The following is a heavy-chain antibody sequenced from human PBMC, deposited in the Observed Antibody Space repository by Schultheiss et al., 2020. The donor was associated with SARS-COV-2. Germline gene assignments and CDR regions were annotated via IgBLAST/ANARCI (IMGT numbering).Heavy chain of an antibody. CDR3: ARSSGMGYYYYMDV. Sequence: GGSLRLSCAASGFTFDDYGMSWVRQAPGKGLEWVSGINWNGGSTGYADSVKGRFTISRDNAKNSLYLQMNSLRAEDTALYYCARSSGMGYYYYMDVWGKGTTVTVSS. J-gene: IGHJ6*03. CDR1: GFTFDDYG. CDR2: INWNGGST. D-gene: IGHD1-14*01. V-gene: IGHV3-20*04.